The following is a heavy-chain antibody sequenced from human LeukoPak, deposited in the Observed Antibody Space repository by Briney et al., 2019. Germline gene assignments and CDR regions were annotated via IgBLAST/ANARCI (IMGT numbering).Heavy chain of an antibody. CDR3: TRLSKGRYFDYIFDY. Sequence: SETLSLTCTVSGASVSGSDSNWGWVRQPPGKVLEWIGNVYYSGSTAYNPSLKSRVTMSVDTSKNQFSLKMTSVTAADTAVYYCTRLSKGRYFDYIFDYWGQGTLVTVSS. CDR1: GASVSGSDSN. D-gene: IGHD3-9*01. CDR2: VYYSGST. J-gene: IGHJ4*02. V-gene: IGHV4-39*01.